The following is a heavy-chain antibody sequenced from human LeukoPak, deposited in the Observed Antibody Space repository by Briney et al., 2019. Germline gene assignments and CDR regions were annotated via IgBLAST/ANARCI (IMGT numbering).Heavy chain of an antibody. J-gene: IGHJ6*03. D-gene: IGHD3-10*01. CDR3: ARDGIITMVRGVDYYYMDV. CDR2: IYTSGST. V-gene: IGHV4-4*07. Sequence: SETLSLTCTVSGGSISSYYWRWIRQPAGKGLEWIGRIYTSGSTNYNPSLKSRVTMSVDTSKNQFSLKLSSVTAADTAVYYCARDGIITMVRGVDYYYMDVWGKGTTVTVSS. CDR1: GGSISSYY.